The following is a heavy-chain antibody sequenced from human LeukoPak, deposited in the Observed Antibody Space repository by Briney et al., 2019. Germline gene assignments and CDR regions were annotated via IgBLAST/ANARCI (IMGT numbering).Heavy chain of an antibody. CDR1: GYTFTGYY. Sequence: ASVKVSCKASGYTFTGYYMHWVRQAPGQGLEWMGWINPNSGGTNYAQKFQGRVTMTRDTSISTAYMELSRLRSDDTAVYYCARVSYSSTMQFDYWGQGTLVTVSS. CDR3: ARVSYSSTMQFDY. CDR2: INPNSGGT. V-gene: IGHV1-2*02. J-gene: IGHJ4*02. D-gene: IGHD6-13*01.